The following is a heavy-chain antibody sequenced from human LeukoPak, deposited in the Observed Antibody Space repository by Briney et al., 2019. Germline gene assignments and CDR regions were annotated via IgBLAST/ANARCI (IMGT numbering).Heavy chain of an antibody. J-gene: IGHJ3*02. Sequence: SETLSLTCTVSGGSISSYYWSWIRQPAGKGLEWIGRIYTSGSTNYNPSLKSRVTMSVDTSKNQFSLKLSSVTAADTAVYYCARDRGQYQLLESDDAFDIWGQGTMVTVSS. CDR3: ARDRGQYQLLESDDAFDI. V-gene: IGHV4-4*07. CDR1: GGSISSYY. D-gene: IGHD2-2*01. CDR2: IYTSGST.